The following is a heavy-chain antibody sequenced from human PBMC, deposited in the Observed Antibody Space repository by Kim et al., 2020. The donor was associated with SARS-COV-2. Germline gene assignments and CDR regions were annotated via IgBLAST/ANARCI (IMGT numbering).Heavy chain of an antibody. D-gene: IGHD1-26*01. CDR2: ISYDGSNK. V-gene: IGHV3-30*18. CDR1: GFTFSSYG. Sequence: GGSLRLSCAASGFTFSSYGMHWVRQAPGKGLEWVAVISYDGSNKYYADSVKGRFTISRDNSKNTLYLQMNSLRVEDTAVYYCAKSYSGSYYSWFDPWGQGPLVTVSS. J-gene: IGHJ5*02. CDR3: AKSYSGSYYSWFDP.